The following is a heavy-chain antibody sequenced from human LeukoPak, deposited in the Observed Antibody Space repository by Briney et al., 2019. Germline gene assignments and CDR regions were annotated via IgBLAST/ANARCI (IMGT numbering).Heavy chain of an antibody. V-gene: IGHV1-18*01. CDR3: ARLRIDIVVVPAAMGDSYCFDY. CDR1: GYTFTSYG. Sequence: ASVKVSCKASGYTFTSYGISWVRQAPGQGLEWMGWISAYNGNTNYAQKLQGRVTMTTDTSTSTAYMELRSLRSDDTAVYYCARLRIDIVVVPAAMGDSYCFDYWGQGTLVTVSS. CDR2: ISAYNGNT. J-gene: IGHJ4*02. D-gene: IGHD2-2*01.